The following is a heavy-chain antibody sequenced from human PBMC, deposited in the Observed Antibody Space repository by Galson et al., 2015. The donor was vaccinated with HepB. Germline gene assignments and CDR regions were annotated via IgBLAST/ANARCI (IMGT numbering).Heavy chain of an antibody. CDR2: INPSGGST. Sequence: SVKXXXKAXXYTFTSYYMHWVXXXPGQGLEWMGIINPSGGSTSYAQKFQGRVTMTRDTSTSTVYMELSSLRSEDTXVXYCARXXXTVXXXLRXXYWGQGT. CDR3: ARXXXTVXXXLRXXY. CDR1: XYTFTSYY. J-gene: IGHJ4*02. V-gene: IGHV1-46*01. D-gene: IGHD4-23*01.